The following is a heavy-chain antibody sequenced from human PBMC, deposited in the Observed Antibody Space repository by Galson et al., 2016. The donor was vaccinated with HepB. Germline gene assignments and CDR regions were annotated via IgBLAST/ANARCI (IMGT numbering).Heavy chain of an antibody. Sequence: SLRLSCAASEFTFSRYTMNWVRQAPGKGLEWVSSISSNSFYIYYGDSMKGRVTISRDNAKNSLYLQMNGLRAEDTAVYYCAREGLRAAMSNTDAFDIWGQGTVVTASS. J-gene: IGHJ3*02. V-gene: IGHV3-21*01. CDR2: ISSNSFYI. CDR3: AREGLRAAMSNTDAFDI. CDR1: EFTFSRYT. D-gene: IGHD2-2*01.